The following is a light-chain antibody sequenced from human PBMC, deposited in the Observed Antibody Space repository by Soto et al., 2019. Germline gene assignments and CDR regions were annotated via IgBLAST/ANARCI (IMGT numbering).Light chain of an antibody. J-gene: IGLJ2*01. CDR2: XXX. V-gene: IGLV7-43*01. Sequence: QTVVTQEPSLTVSPGGTVTLTCASSTGAVTSGYYPNWFQQKPGQAPRALXXXXXXXXXXXXXXXXGSLLGGKAALTLSGXXXXXXXXYYCLLYYGGPGVFGGGTKLTVL. CDR3: LLYYGGPGV. CDR1: TGAVTSGYY.